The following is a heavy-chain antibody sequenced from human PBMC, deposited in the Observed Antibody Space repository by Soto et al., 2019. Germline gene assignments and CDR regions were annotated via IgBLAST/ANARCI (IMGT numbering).Heavy chain of an antibody. Sequence: ASVKVSCKASGYTFTSYDINWVRQATGQGLEWMGWMNPNSGNTGYAQKFQGRVTMTRNTSISTAYMELSSLRSEDTAVYYCARYFYCSSTSCYFDALAIWGQGTMVTVSS. CDR1: GYTFTSYD. V-gene: IGHV1-8*01. CDR2: MNPNSGNT. J-gene: IGHJ3*02. CDR3: ARYFYCSSTSCYFDALAI. D-gene: IGHD2-2*01.